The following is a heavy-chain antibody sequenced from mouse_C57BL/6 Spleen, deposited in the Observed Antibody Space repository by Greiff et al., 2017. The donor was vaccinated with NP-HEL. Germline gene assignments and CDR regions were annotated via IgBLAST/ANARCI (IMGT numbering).Heavy chain of an antibody. D-gene: IGHD1-1*01. Sequence: EVKLVESGPGLVKPSQSLSLTCSVTGYSITSGYYWYWIRQFPGNKLEWMGYISYDGSNNYNPSLKNRISLTRDTSKNQFFLRLNSVTTEDTATYYGAKYYGSSCYWYFDVWGTGTTVTVSS. V-gene: IGHV3-6*01. CDR3: AKYYGSSCYWYFDV. J-gene: IGHJ1*03. CDR2: ISYDGSN. CDR1: GYSITSGYY.